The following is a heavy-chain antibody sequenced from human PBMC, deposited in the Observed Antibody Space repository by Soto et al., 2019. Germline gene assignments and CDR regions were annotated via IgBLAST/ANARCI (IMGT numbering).Heavy chain of an antibody. CDR1: GFTFSSYW. J-gene: IGHJ6*02. V-gene: IGHV3-7*01. Sequence: GSLRLSCAASGFTFSSYWMSWVRQAPGKGLEWVANIKQDGSEKYYVDSVKGRFTISRDNAKNSLYLQMNSLRAEDTAVYYCAREGPSRPSYYYYGMDVWGQGTTVTVSS. CDR2: IKQDGSEK. D-gene: IGHD2-2*01. CDR3: AREGPSRPSYYYYGMDV.